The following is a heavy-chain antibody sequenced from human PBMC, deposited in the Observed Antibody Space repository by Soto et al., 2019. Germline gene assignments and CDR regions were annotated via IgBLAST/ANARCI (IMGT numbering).Heavy chain of an antibody. V-gene: IGHV6-1*01. CDR1: GDSVSGNSAA. J-gene: IGHJ4*02. Sequence: PSQTLSLTCAISGDSVSGNSAAWNWIRQSPSRGLEWLGRTYYRSRWYNDYAVSVKSRITVTPDTSKNQFSLHLNSVTPEDTAVYYCAREFPYYGGSDSYLDYWGQGALVTVSS. CDR3: AREFPYYGGSDSYLDY. D-gene: IGHD3-16*01. CDR2: TYYRSRWYN.